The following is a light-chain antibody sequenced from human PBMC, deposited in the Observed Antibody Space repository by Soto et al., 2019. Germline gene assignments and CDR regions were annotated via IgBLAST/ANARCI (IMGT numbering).Light chain of an antibody. V-gene: IGKV1-39*01. Sequence: DIQMTQSPSSLSASVGDRVTITCRARLSISTYLNWYQQKPGKAPELLIYAASNLKSGVPSRFSGSGSGTDFTLTISNLQPEDFVTYYCQQSFSNPRYSFGQGTKLEIK. CDR2: AAS. J-gene: IGKJ2*03. CDR3: QQSFSNPRYS. CDR1: LSISTY.